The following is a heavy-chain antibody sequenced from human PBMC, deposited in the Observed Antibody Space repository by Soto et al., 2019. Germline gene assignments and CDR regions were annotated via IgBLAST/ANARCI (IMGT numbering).Heavy chain of an antibody. CDR3: ASTQYGGNSSGAFDI. J-gene: IGHJ3*02. Sequence: SETLSLTCTVSGGSISSYYWTWLRQPPGTGLEWIGEINHSGSTNYNPSLKSRVTISVDTSKNQFSLKLTSVTAADTAVYYCASTQYGGNSSGAFDIWGQGTMVTVSS. CDR2: INHSGST. CDR1: GGSISSYY. D-gene: IGHD2-21*02. V-gene: IGHV4-34*01.